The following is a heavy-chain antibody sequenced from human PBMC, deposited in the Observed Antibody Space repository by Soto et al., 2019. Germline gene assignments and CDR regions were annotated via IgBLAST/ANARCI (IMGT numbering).Heavy chain of an antibody. CDR2: ISYDGTYS. CDR3: TRGPRPISTGTGAY. V-gene: IGHV3-30*04. D-gene: IGHD3-10*01. Sequence: GGSLRLSCAASGFTFGSYAMHWVRQAPGKGLEWVAVISYDGTYSDYADSVRGRFTISRDNVNDTLYLQMNNLRAEDSGLYYCTRGPRPISTGTGAYWGQGTQVTVSS. CDR1: GFTFGSYA. J-gene: IGHJ4*02.